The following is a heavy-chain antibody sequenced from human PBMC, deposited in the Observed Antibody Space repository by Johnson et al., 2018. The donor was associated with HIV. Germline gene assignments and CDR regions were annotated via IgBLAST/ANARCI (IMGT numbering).Heavy chain of an antibody. D-gene: IGHD1-26*01. J-gene: IGHJ3*02. Sequence: VQLVESGGGLVQPGGSLRLSCGASGFTVSSNYMSWVRQAPGKGLEWVSVIYSGGSTYYADSVKGRFTISRDNSKNTLYLQMNSLRAEDTAVYYCARDAPPWGARGDIWGQGTMVTVAS. CDR1: GFTVSSNY. V-gene: IGHV3-66*01. CDR3: ARDAPPWGARGDI. CDR2: IYSGGST.